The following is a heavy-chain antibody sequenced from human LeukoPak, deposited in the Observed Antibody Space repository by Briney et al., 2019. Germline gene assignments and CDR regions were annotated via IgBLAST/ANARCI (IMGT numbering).Heavy chain of an antibody. Sequence: SETLSLTCAVYGGSFSGYYWSWIRQPPGKGLEWIGEINHSGSTNYNPSLKSRVTISVDTSKNQFSLKLSSVTAADTAVYYCARSTFRWFDPWGQGTLVTVSS. V-gene: IGHV4-34*01. CDR1: GGSFSGYY. CDR3: ARSTFRWFDP. D-gene: IGHD5/OR15-5a*01. CDR2: INHSGST. J-gene: IGHJ5*02.